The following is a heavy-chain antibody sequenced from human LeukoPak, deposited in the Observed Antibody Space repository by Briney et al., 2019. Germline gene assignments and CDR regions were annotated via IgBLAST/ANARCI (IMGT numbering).Heavy chain of an antibody. J-gene: IGHJ3*02. D-gene: IGHD3-22*01. CDR1: GFTFSSYS. CDR2: ISSSSSYI. Sequence: GGSLRLSCAASGFTFSSYSMNWVRQAPGKGLEWVSSISSSSSYIYYADSVKGRFTISRDNAKNSLYLQMNSLRAEDTAVYYCARDRYRDYYYDSSGYSHAFDIWGQGTMVTVSS. CDR3: ARDRYRDYYYDSSGYSHAFDI. V-gene: IGHV3-21*01.